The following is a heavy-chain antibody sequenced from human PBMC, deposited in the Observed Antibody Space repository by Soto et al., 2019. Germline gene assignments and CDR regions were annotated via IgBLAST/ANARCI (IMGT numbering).Heavy chain of an antibody. D-gene: IGHD3-3*01. J-gene: IGHJ4*02. CDR2: IYYSGST. Sequence: QVQLQESGPGLVKPSETLSLTCTVSGGSISNYYWSWIRQPPGKGLEWIGYIYYSGSTNYNPSLRSRVTISVDTSTNQFSLQVTSVTAADTAVYYCARVAMISSGYYTFDYWGQGTLVTVSS. V-gene: IGHV4-59*01. CDR1: GGSISNYY. CDR3: ARVAMISSGYYTFDY.